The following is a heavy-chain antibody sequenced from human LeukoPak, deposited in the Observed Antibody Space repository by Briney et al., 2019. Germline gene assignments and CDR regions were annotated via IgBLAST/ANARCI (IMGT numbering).Heavy chain of an antibody. CDR2: VTVYNGHT. CDR1: GYTFSDYG. D-gene: IGHD2-15*01. Sequence: ASVKVSCKATGYTFSDYGISWVRQAPAQGLEWLGWVTVYNGHTEYAQNFQGRITLTTDTSTSTAYMELRSLRSDDTAVYSCARDRGRGYCTGGTCYPASYFYGDWGQGTLVTVSS. V-gene: IGHV1-18*01. CDR3: ARDRGRGYCTGGTCYPASYFYGD. J-gene: IGHJ4*02.